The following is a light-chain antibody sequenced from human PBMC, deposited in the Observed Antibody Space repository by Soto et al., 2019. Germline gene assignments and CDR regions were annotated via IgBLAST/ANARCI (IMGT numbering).Light chain of an antibody. CDR2: DAS. CDR3: QQYSRSPWT. Sequence: ESVLTQSPGTLSLSPGDRATLSCRASQSVSSSYLAWYQQKPGQAPRLLIYDASSRATGIPDRFSGSGSGTDFTLIISRLESEDFAVYYCQQYSRSPWTFGQGTKVEVK. V-gene: IGKV3-20*01. CDR1: QSVSSSY. J-gene: IGKJ1*01.